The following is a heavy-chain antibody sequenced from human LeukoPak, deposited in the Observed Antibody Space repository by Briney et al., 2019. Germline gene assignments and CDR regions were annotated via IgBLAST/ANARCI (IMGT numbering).Heavy chain of an antibody. CDR3: ARDRIMITFGGVIAGYAFDI. V-gene: IGHV1-2*04. Sequence: ASVEVSCKASGYTFTGYYMHWVRQAPGQGLEWMGWINPNSGGTNYAQKFQGWVTMTRDTSISTAYMELSRLRSDDTAVYYCARDRIMITFGGVIAGYAFDIWGQGTMVTVSS. CDR2: INPNSGGT. J-gene: IGHJ3*02. CDR1: GYTFTGYY. D-gene: IGHD3-16*02.